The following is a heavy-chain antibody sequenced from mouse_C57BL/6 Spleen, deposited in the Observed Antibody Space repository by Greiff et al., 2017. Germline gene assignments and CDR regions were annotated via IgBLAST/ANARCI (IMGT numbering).Heavy chain of an antibody. V-gene: IGHV1-81*01. Sequence: QVLLQQSGAELARPGASVKLSCKASGYTFTSYGISWVKQRTGQGLEWIGEIYPRSGNTYYNEKFKGKATLTADKSSSTAYMELRSLTSEDSAVYYCARERKNSYYGYDDAMDYWGQGTSVTVSS. CDR1: GYTFTSYG. J-gene: IGHJ4*01. CDR3: ARERKNSYYGYDDAMDY. D-gene: IGHD2-2*01. CDR2: IYPRSGNT.